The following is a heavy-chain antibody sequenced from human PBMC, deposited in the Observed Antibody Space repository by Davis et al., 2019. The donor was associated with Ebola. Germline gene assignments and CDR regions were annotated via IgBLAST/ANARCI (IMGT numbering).Heavy chain of an antibody. CDR3: ARDLGDYGDYGYFDY. J-gene: IGHJ4*02. V-gene: IGHV1-18*04. CDR2: ISAYNGNT. CDR1: GYTFTSYG. Sequence: ASVKVSCKASGYTFTSYGISWVRQAPGQGLEWMGWISAYNGNTNYAQKLQGRVTMTTDTSTSTAYMELRSLRSDDTAVYYCARDLGDYGDYGYFDYWGQGTLVTVSS. D-gene: IGHD4-17*01.